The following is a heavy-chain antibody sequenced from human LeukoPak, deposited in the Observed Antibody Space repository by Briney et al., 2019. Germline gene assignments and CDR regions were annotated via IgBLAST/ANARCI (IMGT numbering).Heavy chain of an antibody. CDR1: GGTFSSYA. CDR3: ARAVGIAVAGREAYWYYGMDV. D-gene: IGHD6-19*01. Sequence: SVKVSCKASGGTFSSYAISWVRQAPGQGLEWMGRIIPILGIANYAQKFQGRVTITADKSTSTAYMELSSLRSEDTAVYYCARAVGIAVAGREAYWYYGMDVWGQGTTVTVSS. V-gene: IGHV1-69*04. CDR2: IIPILGIA. J-gene: IGHJ6*02.